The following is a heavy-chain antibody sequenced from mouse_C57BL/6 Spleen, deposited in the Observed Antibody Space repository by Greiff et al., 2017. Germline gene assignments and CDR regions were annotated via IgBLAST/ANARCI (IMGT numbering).Heavy chain of an antibody. Sequence: VQLQQPGAELVKPGASVKLSCKASGYTFTSYWMHWVKQRPGQGLEWIGMIHPNSGSTNYNEKFKSKATLTVDKSSSTAYMQLSSLKSEDSAVYYCARVYYGNYVGFAYWGQGTLVTVSA. D-gene: IGHD2-1*01. V-gene: IGHV1-64*01. CDR1: GYTFTSYW. CDR2: IHPNSGST. J-gene: IGHJ3*01. CDR3: ARVYYGNYVGFAY.